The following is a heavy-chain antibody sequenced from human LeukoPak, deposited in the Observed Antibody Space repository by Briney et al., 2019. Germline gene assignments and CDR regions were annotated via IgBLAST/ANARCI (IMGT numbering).Heavy chain of an antibody. V-gene: IGHV3-30*02. CDR3: ARDFVVSSSYYYYMDV. D-gene: IGHD6-6*01. CDR1: GFTFSRYG. CDR2: IRYDGSNK. J-gene: IGHJ6*03. Sequence: GGSLRLSCAASGFTFSRYGMHWVRQAPGKGLEWVAFIRYDGSNKYYADSEKGRFTISRDNSKNTLYMQMNSLRAEDTAVYYCARDFVVSSSYYYYMDVWGKGTTVTVSS.